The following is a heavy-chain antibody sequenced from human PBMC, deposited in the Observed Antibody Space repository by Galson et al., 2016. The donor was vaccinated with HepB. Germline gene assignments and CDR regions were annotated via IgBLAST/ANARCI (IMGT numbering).Heavy chain of an antibody. CDR2: ISGSGGST. CDR1: GFTFSSYA. CDR3: AIDQPRADPELQILHPDGGFDY. J-gene: IGHJ4*02. Sequence: SLRLSCAASGFTFSSYAMSCVRQAPGKGLEWVSAISGSGGSTYYSDYVKGRFTISRDNSKNTRYLQMNSLRAEDTAVYYCAIDQPRADPELQILHPDGGFDYWGQGTLVTVSS. D-gene: IGHD4-23*01. V-gene: IGHV3-23*01.